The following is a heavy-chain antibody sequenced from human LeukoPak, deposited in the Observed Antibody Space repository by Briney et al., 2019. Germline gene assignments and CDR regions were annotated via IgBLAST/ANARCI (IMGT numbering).Heavy chain of an antibody. Sequence: SETLSLTCTVSGASISSDYWNWIRQPPGKGLEWIGYIYFSRSTNYNPSLKSRVTISVDTSKNQFSLKLSSVTAADTAVYYCAVMYSSSWYWFDPWGQGTLVTVSS. J-gene: IGHJ5*02. CDR2: IYFSRST. CDR3: AVMYSSSWYWFDP. V-gene: IGHV4-59*08. D-gene: IGHD6-13*01. CDR1: GASISSDY.